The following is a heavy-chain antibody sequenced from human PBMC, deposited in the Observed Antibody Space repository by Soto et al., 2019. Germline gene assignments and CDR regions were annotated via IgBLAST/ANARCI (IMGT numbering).Heavy chain of an antibody. CDR3: AREDDGGDRDYYGLDV. CDR1: GGSISYEYYY. Sequence: QVQLQQSGPGLVKPSQTLSLTCTVSGGSISYEYYYWTWIRQSPGKGLEWIGYIHYSGSIIYNPSIKSRVTISVDTSKNQFSLKLSAVTAADTAVYFCAREDDGGDRDYYGLDVWGQGTTVTVSS. V-gene: IGHV4-30-4*08. D-gene: IGHD2-21*02. J-gene: IGHJ6*02. CDR2: IHYSGSI.